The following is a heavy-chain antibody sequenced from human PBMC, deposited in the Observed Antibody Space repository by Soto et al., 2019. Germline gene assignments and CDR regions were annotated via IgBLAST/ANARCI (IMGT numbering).Heavy chain of an antibody. CDR3: ARDGGGYCSSTSCPQYYYYGMDV. D-gene: IGHD2-2*01. CDR1: GFTFSSHA. J-gene: IGHJ6*02. V-gene: IGHV3-23*01. CDR2: TIDSGGRS. Sequence: PGGSLRLSCAASGFTFSSHAMSWVRQAPGKGLEWVSSTIDSGGRSYHADSVRGRFTISRDNSKNSLYLQMNSLRAEDTAVYYCARDGGGYCSSTSCPQYYYYGMDVWGQGTTVTVSS.